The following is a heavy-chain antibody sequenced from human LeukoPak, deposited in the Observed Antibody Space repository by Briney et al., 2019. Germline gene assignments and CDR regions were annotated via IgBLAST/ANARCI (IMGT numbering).Heavy chain of an antibody. J-gene: IGHJ6*03. Sequence: GGSLRLSCAASGFTFSSYGMSWVRQAPGKGLEWVANIKQDGSEKYYVDSVKGRFTISRDNAKNSLYLQMNSLRAEDTAVYYCARPRPGYYMDVWGKGTTVTVSS. D-gene: IGHD1-1*01. CDR3: ARPRPGYYMDV. CDR2: IKQDGSEK. CDR1: GFTFSSYG. V-gene: IGHV3-7*01.